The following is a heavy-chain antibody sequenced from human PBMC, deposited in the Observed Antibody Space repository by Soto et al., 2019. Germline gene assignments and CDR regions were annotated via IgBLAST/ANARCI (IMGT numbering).Heavy chain of an antibody. CDR3: ARDRGGGYCTGTSCYGLYFDV. D-gene: IGHD2-2*01. J-gene: IGHJ6*04. CDR2: IYSGDDT. Sequence: EEQLVESGGGLVQPGGSLRLSCAATGLTVGRNYMSWVRQAPGKGLEWVSVIYSGDDTYYADSVRGRFTISRDNSKNTLLLQMNIVRAEDTAVYYCARDRGGGYCTGTSCYGLYFDVWGKGTTVIVSS. CDR1: GLTVGRNY. V-gene: IGHV3-66*01.